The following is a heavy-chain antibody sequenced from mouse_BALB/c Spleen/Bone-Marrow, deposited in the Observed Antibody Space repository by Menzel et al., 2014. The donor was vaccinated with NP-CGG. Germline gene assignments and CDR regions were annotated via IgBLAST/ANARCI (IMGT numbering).Heavy chain of an antibody. V-gene: IGHV1S56*01. Sequence: VQVVESGPELVKPGASVKMSCKASGYTFTSYYIHWVKQRPGQGLEWIGWIYPGDGSTKYNEKFKGKTTLTADKSSSTAYMLLSSLTSEDSAIYFCAICYGYDEFAYWGQGTLVTVSA. CDR1: GYTFTSYY. D-gene: IGHD2-2*01. CDR3: AICYGYDEFAY. J-gene: IGHJ3*01. CDR2: IYPGDGST.